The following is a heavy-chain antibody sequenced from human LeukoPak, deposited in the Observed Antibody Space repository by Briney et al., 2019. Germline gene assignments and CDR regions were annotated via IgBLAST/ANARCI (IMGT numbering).Heavy chain of an antibody. V-gene: IGHV4-61*02. CDR3: ARAGIAGDYDY. CDR2: IYASGVT. D-gene: IGHD7-27*01. J-gene: IGHJ4*02. CDR1: GASITSESYY. Sequence: SETLSLTCSVSGASITSESYYWTWVRQPAGRGLEWIGRIYASGVTSYNPSLKTRLTISLDTSKNQFSLKLSSVTAADTAVYYCARAGIAGDYDYWGQGTLVTVSS.